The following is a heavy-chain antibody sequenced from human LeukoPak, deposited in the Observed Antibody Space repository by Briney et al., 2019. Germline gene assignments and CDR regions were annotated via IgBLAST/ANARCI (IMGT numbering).Heavy chain of an antibody. CDR1: GGSISTYY. CDR3: ARGGVPGGFYGSFDY. D-gene: IGHD3-3*01. CDR2: IYYSGST. V-gene: IGHV4-59*01. Sequence: SETLSLTCAVSGGSISTYYWSWMRQPPGRGLEWIGYIYYSGSTNHNPSLQSRVTISVDTSKNQFSLKLNSVTAADTAVYYCARGGVPGGFYGSFDYWGQGTLVSVSS. J-gene: IGHJ4*02.